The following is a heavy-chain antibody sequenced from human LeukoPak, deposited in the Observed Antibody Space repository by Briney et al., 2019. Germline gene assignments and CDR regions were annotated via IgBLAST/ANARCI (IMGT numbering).Heavy chain of an antibody. CDR3: AKHLTATNTYIFFGLDV. CDR2: INWNGGGT. Sequence: GGSLRLSCAATGFSFKDYGMHWVRQPPGKGLEWVSAINWNGGGTDYADSVKGRFTISRDNAKNSLYLQLSRLRPEDTALYYCAKHLTATNTYIFFGLDVWGQGTSVTVSS. J-gene: IGHJ6*02. D-gene: IGHD1-26*01. CDR1: GFSFKDYG. V-gene: IGHV3-9*01.